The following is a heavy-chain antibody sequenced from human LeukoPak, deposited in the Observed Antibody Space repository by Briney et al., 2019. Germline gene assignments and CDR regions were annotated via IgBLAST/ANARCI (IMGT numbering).Heavy chain of an antibody. CDR1: GGSISSYY. CDR2: IYTSGST. CDR3: ARVVLELGYYYYMDV. J-gene: IGHJ6*03. D-gene: IGHD1-7*01. Sequence: SETLSLTCTVSGGSISSYYWSWIRQPAGKGLEWIGRIYTSGSTNYNPSLKSRVTMSVDTSKNQFSLKLSSVTAADTAVYYCARVVLELGYYYYMDVWGKGTTVTISS. V-gene: IGHV4-4*07.